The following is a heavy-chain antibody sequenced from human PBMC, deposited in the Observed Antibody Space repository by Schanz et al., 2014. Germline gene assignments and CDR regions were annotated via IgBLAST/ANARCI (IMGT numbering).Heavy chain of an antibody. J-gene: IGHJ5*02. V-gene: IGHV4-61*02. CDR1: GGSISSSNFY. D-gene: IGHD3-3*01. CDR2: IYTSGST. Sequence: QLQLQASGPGLVKPSETLSLTCTVSGGSISSSNFYWGWIRQPAGKGLEWIGRIYTSGSTNYNPSRKSRVPMSLDTSKNQFSLKLSSVTAADTAVYYCARDRGYDFSFEPWGQGTLVTVSS. CDR3: ARDRGYDFSFEP.